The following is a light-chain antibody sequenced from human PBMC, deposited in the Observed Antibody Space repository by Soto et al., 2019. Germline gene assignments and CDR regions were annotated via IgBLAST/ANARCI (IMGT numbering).Light chain of an antibody. CDR2: GNN. CDR1: SSNIGAGFD. Sequence: QSVLTQPPSVSGAPGQRVTIPCTGTSSNIGAGFDVHWYQHLPGTAPKLLIYGNNHRPSGVPDRCSGSKSGTSASLAITGLQAEDEADYSCQSFDTSLGRSVFGGGTKLTVL. V-gene: IGLV1-40*01. CDR3: QSFDTSLGRSV. J-gene: IGLJ2*01.